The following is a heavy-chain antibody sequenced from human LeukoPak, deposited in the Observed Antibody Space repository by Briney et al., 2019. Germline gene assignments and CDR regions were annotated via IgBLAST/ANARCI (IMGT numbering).Heavy chain of an antibody. D-gene: IGHD2-2*01. CDR2: IYRGGNT. J-gene: IGHJ3*02. V-gene: IGHV3-53*01. Sequence: GGSLRLSCAASGFTVSSNYMSWVRQAPGKGLEWVSIIYRGGNTYYADSVKGRFTISGDNSKNTLYFQMNSLRAEDTAVYYCARQYCSSTSCNGAFDIWGQGTMVTVSS. CDR1: GFTVSSNY. CDR3: ARQYCSSTSCNGAFDI.